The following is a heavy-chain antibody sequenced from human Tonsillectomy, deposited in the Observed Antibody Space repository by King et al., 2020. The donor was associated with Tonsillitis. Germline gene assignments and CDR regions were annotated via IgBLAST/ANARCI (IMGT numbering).Heavy chain of an antibody. Sequence: VQLVESGGGLVQPGGSLTLSCAASGFTFSEYWMHWVRQAPGKGLEWVSRTNEYGSTRDYAGSVQGRFTISRDNAKSTLYLQMNSLRAEDTAMYYCVRDLAVSRGTWGPGTLVTVSS. CDR2: TNEYGSTR. D-gene: IGHD6-19*01. J-gene: IGHJ5*02. V-gene: IGHV3-74*01. CDR1: GFTFSEYW. CDR3: VRDLAVSRGT.